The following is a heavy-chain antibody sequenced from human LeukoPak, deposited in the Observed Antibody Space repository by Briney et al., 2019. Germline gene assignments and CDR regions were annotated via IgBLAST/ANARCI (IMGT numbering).Heavy chain of an antibody. Sequence: SETLSLTCTVSGGSISSYYWSWIRQPPGKGLEWIGYIYYSGSTNYSPSLKSRVTISVDTSKNQFSLKLSSVTAADTAVYYCARTDYGGKLFDYWGQGTLVTVSS. CDR1: GGSISSYY. V-gene: IGHV4-59*01. J-gene: IGHJ4*02. D-gene: IGHD4-23*01. CDR2: IYYSGST. CDR3: ARTDYGGKLFDY.